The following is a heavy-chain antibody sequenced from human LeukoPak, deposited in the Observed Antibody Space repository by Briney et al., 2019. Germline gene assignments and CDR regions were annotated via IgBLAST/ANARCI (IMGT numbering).Heavy chain of an antibody. J-gene: IGHJ3*02. D-gene: IGHD4-17*01. CDR1: GFTFDDYA. V-gene: IGHV3-9*01. Sequence: GGSLRLSCAASGFTFDDYAMPWVRQAPGKGLEWVSGISWNSGSIGYADSVKGRSTISRDNAKNSLYLQMNSLRAEDTALYYCAKAATVTLFFDAFDIWGQGTMVTVSS. CDR3: AKAATVTLFFDAFDI. CDR2: ISWNSGSI.